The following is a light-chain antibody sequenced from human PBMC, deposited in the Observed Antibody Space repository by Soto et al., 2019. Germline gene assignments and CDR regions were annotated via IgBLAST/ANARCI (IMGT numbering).Light chain of an antibody. CDR1: QSVSTRY. CDR2: GAS. Sequence: ESMLKPSPGTLSFSPGERATLSFRASQSVSTRYLAWYQQKPGQAPRLLIYGASIRATGIPDRFSSSGSGTDFILTISSLEPEDFAVDYCHQFGSSPPALTFGQGTKLEI. CDR3: HQFGSSPPALT. V-gene: IGKV3-20*01. J-gene: IGKJ2*01.